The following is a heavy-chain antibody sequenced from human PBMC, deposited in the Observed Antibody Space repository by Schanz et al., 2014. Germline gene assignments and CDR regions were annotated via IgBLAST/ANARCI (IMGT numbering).Heavy chain of an antibody. D-gene: IGHD3-22*01. CDR2: FYYTGSF. J-gene: IGHJ4*02. Sequence: QVQLQESGPGLVKPSETLSLTCTVSGGSMAGYYWSFIRQPPGKGLEWIGYFYYTGSFNYNPSLKRRATISMDTSKNQFSLKLSSVTAADTAVYYCARSLSGYKYYFDYWGQGALXTVSS. V-gene: IGHV4-59*01. CDR1: GGSMAGYY. CDR3: ARSLSGYKYYFDY.